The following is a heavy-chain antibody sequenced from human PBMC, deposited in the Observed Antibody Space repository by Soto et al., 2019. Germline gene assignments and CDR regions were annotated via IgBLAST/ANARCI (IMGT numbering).Heavy chain of an antibody. J-gene: IGHJ4*02. Sequence: PSENLSLTCTVSGGSVSSGSYYWSWIRQPPGKGLEWIGYIYYSGSTNYTPSLKSRVTISVDTSKNKFSLKLSSVTAADTAVYYCARGRKNLNFDYWGQGTLVTVSS. V-gene: IGHV4-61*01. CDR3: ARGRKNLNFDY. CDR1: GGSVSSGSYY. CDR2: IYYSGST.